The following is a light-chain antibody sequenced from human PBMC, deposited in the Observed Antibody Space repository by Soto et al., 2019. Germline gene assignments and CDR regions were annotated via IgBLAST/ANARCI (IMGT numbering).Light chain of an antibody. Sequence: QSVLTQPASVSGSPGQSITISCTGARTDVDGHDYVSWYQQHPGQAPKLMIFDVHNRPSGASSRFSGSKSGDTASLTISGLQAEDDGDYYCSSYTASAPFYVFGTGTKVTV. CDR2: DVH. CDR3: SSYTASAPFYV. V-gene: IGLV2-14*03. J-gene: IGLJ1*01. CDR1: RTDVDGHDY.